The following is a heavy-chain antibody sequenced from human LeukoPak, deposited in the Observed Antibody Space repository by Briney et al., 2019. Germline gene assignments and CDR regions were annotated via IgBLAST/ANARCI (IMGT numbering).Heavy chain of an antibody. CDR2: ISGSGGST. CDR3: AKSSSFSSSSYYFDY. D-gene: IGHD6-6*01. V-gene: IGHV3-23*01. Sequence: GGSLRLSCAASGFTFSSYAMSWVRQAPGKGLEWVSAISGSGGSTYYADSVKGRFTISRDNSKNTLYLQMNSLRAEDTAVYYCAKSSSFSSSSYYFDYWGLGTLVTVSS. J-gene: IGHJ4*02. CDR1: GFTFSSYA.